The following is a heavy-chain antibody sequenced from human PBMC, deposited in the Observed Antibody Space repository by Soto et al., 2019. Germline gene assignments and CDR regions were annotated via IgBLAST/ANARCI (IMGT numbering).Heavy chain of an antibody. D-gene: IGHD6-13*01. CDR3: AREGTGIAAAGTNYYGMDV. Sequence: EVQLVESGGGLVKPGGSLRLSCAASGFTFSSYSMNWVRQAPGKGLEWVSSISSSSSYIYYADSVEGRFTISRDNAKNSLYLQMNSLRAEDTAVYYCAREGTGIAAAGTNYYGMDVWGQGTTVTVSS. CDR1: GFTFSSYS. J-gene: IGHJ6*02. V-gene: IGHV3-21*01. CDR2: ISSSSSYI.